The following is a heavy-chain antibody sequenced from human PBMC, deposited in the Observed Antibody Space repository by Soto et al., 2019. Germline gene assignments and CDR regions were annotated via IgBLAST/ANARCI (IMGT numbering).Heavy chain of an antibody. CDR1: GGSISSGGYS. Sequence: SETLSLTCAVSGGSISSGGYSWSWIRQPPGKGLEWIGEINHIRSTNYNPSLKSRITMSVDTSERQFSLKLSSVTAADAAVYYCARALYYNILTGFYPDDAFDIWGQGRLVTVSS. V-gene: IGHV4-30-2*01. CDR2: INHIRST. J-gene: IGHJ3*02. CDR3: ARALYYNILTGFYPDDAFDI. D-gene: IGHD3-9*01.